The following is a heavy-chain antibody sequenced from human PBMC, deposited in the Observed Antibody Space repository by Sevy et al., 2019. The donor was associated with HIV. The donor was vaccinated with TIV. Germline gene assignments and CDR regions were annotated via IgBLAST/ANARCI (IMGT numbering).Heavy chain of an antibody. CDR3: ARENIAVAGIGYYFDH. J-gene: IGHJ4*02. D-gene: IGHD6-19*01. Sequence: GGSLRLSCVASGFTFSTYGMHWVRQAPGKELEWVAVIGYDGSNKEYVDSVKGRFTISRDNSKDTLYLQMNSLRAEGTAVYYCARENIAVAGIGYYFDHWGQGTLVTVSS. CDR1: GFTFSTYG. CDR2: IGYDGSNK. V-gene: IGHV3-33*01.